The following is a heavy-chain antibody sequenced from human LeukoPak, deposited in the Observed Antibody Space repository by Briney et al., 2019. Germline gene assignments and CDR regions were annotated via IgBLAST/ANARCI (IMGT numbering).Heavy chain of an antibody. V-gene: IGHV3-23*01. CDR1: GFTFSSYA. J-gene: IGHJ3*02. CDR3: AKDQPSMVRSRGAFDI. D-gene: IGHD3-10*01. CDR2: ISGSGGST. Sequence: GGSLRLSCAASGFTFSSYAMSWVRQAPGKGLEWASAISGSGGSTYYADSVKGRFTISRDNSKNTLYLQMNSLRAEHTAVYYCAKDQPSMVRSRGAFDIWGQGTMVTVSS.